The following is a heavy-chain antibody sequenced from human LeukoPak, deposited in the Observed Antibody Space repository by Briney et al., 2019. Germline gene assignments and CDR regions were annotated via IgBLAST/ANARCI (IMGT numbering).Heavy chain of an antibody. D-gene: IGHD2-2*01. CDR3: ARDVRYCSSTSCYSEPKYFDY. V-gene: IGHV1-2*02. Sequence: GASVKVSCKASGYTFTGHYMHWVRHAPGQGLEWMGWINPYSGGTSYAQKFQGRVTMTRDTSISTAYMELSRLRSDDTAVYYCARDVRYCSSTSCYSEPKYFDYWGQGTLVTVSS. CDR1: GYTFTGHY. J-gene: IGHJ4*02. CDR2: INPYSGGT.